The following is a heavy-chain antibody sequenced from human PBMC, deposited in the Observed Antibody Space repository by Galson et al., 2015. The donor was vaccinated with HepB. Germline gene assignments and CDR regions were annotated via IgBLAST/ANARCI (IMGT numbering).Heavy chain of an antibody. CDR3: ARGPTISGVVIDWFDP. Sequence: SLRLSCAASGFTFSSYSMNWVRQAPGKGLEWVSSISSSSSYIYYADSVKGRFTISRDNAKNSLYLQMNSLRAEDTAVYYCARGPTISGVVIDWFDPWGQGTLVTVSS. CDR2: ISSSSSYI. J-gene: IGHJ5*02. D-gene: IGHD3-3*01. CDR1: GFTFSSYS. V-gene: IGHV3-21*01.